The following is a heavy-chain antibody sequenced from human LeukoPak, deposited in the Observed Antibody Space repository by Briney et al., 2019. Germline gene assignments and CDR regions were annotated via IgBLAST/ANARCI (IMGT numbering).Heavy chain of an antibody. CDR1: GGSFSGYY. J-gene: IGHJ4*02. CDR3: ARGAPRYCSSTSCYGGDY. D-gene: IGHD2-2*01. CDR2: LYHSGST. V-gene: IGHV4-34*01. Sequence: ETLSLTCAVYGGSFSGYYWSWIRQPPGKGLEWLGELYHSGSTNYNPSLESRVTVSVDTSKNQFSLKLSFVTAADTAVYYCARGAPRYCSSTSCYGGDYWGQGTLVTVSS.